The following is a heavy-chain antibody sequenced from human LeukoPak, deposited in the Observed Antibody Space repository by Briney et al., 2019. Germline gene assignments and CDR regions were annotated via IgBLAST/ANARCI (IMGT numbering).Heavy chain of an antibody. CDR3: ARDGEYSYGYGFDY. CDR1: GFTFSSYS. Sequence: GGSLRLSCAASGFTFSSYSMNWVRQAPGKGLEWVSSISSSSSYIYYADSVKGRFIISRDNSKNTVYLQMNNLRAEDTAVYYCARDGEYSYGYGFDYWGQGTLVTVSS. V-gene: IGHV3-21*01. J-gene: IGHJ4*02. D-gene: IGHD5-18*01. CDR2: ISSSSSYI.